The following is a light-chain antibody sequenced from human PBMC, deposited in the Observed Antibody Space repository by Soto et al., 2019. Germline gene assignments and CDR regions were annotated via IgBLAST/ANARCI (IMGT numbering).Light chain of an antibody. V-gene: IGKV3-15*01. CDR3: QQYNNWPPAG. CDR2: GVS. J-gene: IGKJ1*01. CDR1: QSVSSN. Sequence: EIVMTQSPATLSVSPGERATLSCRASQSVSSNLAWYQQKPGQAPRLLIYGVSTRATGIPARFSGSGSGTEFTLTISSLQSEDFAVYYCQQYNNWPPAGFGQGTKVEIK.